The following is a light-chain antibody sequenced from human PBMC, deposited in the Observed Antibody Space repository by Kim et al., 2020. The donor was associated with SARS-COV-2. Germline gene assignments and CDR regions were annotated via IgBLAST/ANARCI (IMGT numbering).Light chain of an antibody. CDR1: NIRSKS. CDR2: YDS. V-gene: IGLV3-21*04. J-gene: IGLJ2*01. Sequence: APGKTARITCGRKNIRSKSVHCYQQKPGRAPVLVIYYDSDRPSGIPERFSGSNSGNTATLTISRVEAGDEADYYCQVWDSSSDHVVFGGGTKLTVL. CDR3: QVWDSSSDHVV.